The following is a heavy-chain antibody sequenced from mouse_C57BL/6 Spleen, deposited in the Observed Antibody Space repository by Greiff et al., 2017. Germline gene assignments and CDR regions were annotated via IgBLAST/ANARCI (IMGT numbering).Heavy chain of an antibody. Sequence: QVQLQQPGTELVKPGASVKLSCKASGYTFTSYWMHWVKQRPGQGLEWIGNINPSNGGTNYNEKFKSKATLTVDKSSSTAYMQLSRLTSEDAAVYYCARRWSSSLYWYFDVWGTGTTVTVSS. CDR1: GYTFTSYW. D-gene: IGHD1-1*02. CDR3: ARRWSSSLYWYFDV. J-gene: IGHJ1*03. CDR2: INPSNGGT. V-gene: IGHV1-53*01.